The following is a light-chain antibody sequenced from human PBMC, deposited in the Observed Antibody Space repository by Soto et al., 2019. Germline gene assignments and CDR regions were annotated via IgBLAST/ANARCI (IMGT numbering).Light chain of an antibody. Sequence: EIVMTQSPATLSVSPGERATLSCRASQSVSSNLAWYQQKPGQAPRLLIYDASTRATGIPARFSGSGSGTEFTVTIRSLQSEDSAVYYCQQYNNWPRTFGQGTKVEIK. V-gene: IGKV3D-15*01. CDR3: QQYNNWPRT. CDR2: DAS. J-gene: IGKJ1*01. CDR1: QSVSSN.